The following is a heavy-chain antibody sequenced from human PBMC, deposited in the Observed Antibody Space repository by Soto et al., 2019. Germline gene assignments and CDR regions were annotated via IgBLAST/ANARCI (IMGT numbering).Heavy chain of an antibody. CDR1: GGTFTTSS. Sequence: QVQLVQSGAEVKKPGSSVKVSCKASGGTFTTSSINWVRQAPGQRPEWMGNILPIFGTADYAQKFQDRVTFTADKSTNTAYMELRSLLSEDTAVYYCARGHEYGGNSDDFDIWGQGTVVTVSS. J-gene: IGHJ3*02. CDR3: ARGHEYGGNSDDFDI. D-gene: IGHD4-17*01. CDR2: ILPIFGTA. V-gene: IGHV1-69*14.